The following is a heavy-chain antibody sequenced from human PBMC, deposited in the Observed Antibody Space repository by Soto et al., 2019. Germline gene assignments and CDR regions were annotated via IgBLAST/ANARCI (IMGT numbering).Heavy chain of an antibody. D-gene: IGHD2-21*02. Sequence: GGSLRLSCAASGFTFSSNWMSWVRQAPGKGLEWVANIKQDGSEKYYVDSVKGRFTISRGNAKNSLYLQMNSLRAEDTAVYYCARVSSVTYAFDIWGQGTMVTVSS. J-gene: IGHJ3*02. CDR2: IKQDGSEK. V-gene: IGHV3-7*04. CDR1: GFTFSSNW. CDR3: ARVSSVTYAFDI.